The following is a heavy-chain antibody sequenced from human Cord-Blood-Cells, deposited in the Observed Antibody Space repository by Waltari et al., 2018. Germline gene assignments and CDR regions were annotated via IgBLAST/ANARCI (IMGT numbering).Heavy chain of an antibody. Sequence: QVPLVASGGGVVQPGGSLRLSCAASGFTSSRHGTPWFRQAPGKGLEWVAFIRYDGSNKYYADSVKGRFTISRDNSKNTLYLQMNSLRAEDTAVYYCAKFVVPAANHFDYWGQGTLVTVSS. CDR2: IRYDGSNK. V-gene: IGHV3-30*02. CDR3: AKFVVPAANHFDY. CDR1: GFTSSRHG. D-gene: IGHD2-2*01. J-gene: IGHJ4*02.